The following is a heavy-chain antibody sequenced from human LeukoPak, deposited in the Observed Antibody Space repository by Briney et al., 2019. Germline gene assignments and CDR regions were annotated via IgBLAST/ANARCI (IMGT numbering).Heavy chain of an antibody. CDR3: TRGLAGS. D-gene: IGHD3-10*01. V-gene: IGHV3-49*04. J-gene: IGHJ5*02. CDR2: IRSKGGTT. Sequence: GGSLRLSCTASGFTFGDYAMNRVRQAPGKGLEWVGFIRSKGGTTEYAASVKGRFTISRDDSKSIAYLQMNSLKTEDTAMYYCTRGLAGSWGQGTLVTVSS. CDR1: GFTFGDYA.